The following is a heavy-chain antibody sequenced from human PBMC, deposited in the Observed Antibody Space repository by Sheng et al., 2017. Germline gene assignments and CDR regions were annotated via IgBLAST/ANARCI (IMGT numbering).Heavy chain of an antibody. V-gene: IGHV3-33*08. CDR2: IWYDGSNK. Sequence: QVQLVESGGGVVQPGRSLRLSCAASGFTFSSYGMNCVRQAPGKGLEWVAVIWYDGSNKYYADSVKGRFTISRDNSKNTLYLQMNSLRAEDTAVYYCARDRVGFSTNLNYYYGMDVWDQGP. CDR3: ARDRVGFSTNLNYYYGMDV. J-gene: IGHJ6*02. CDR1: GFTFSSYG. D-gene: IGHD2-2*01.